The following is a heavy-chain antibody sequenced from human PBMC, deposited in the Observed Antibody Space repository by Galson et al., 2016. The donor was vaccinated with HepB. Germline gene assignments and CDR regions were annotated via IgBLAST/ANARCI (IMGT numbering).Heavy chain of an antibody. D-gene: IGHD3-10*01. J-gene: IGHJ3*02. CDR1: GGSISTYY. V-gene: IGHV4-59*01. CDR3: ASDRYGSGKYYSEEAFDI. CDR2: IDYTGRT. Sequence: ETLSLTCTVSGGSISTYYWTWIRQSPGKGLEWIGYIDYTGRTKYSPSLNRRVTMSVDTSKNQFALKLRSVTAADTAVYYCASDRYGSGKYYSEEAFDIWGHGTMVTVSS.